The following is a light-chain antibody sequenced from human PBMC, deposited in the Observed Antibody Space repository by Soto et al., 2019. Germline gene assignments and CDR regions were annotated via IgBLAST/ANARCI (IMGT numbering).Light chain of an antibody. J-gene: IGKJ1*01. V-gene: IGKV1-5*01. CDR1: QSISSW. CDR2: DAS. CDR3: QQYNSYSPRT. Sequence: DIQMTQSPSTLSASVGDRVTITCRASQSISSWLAWYQQKPGKAPKLLIYDASSLESGVPSRFSGSGSVTEFSLAISSLQPDDFATYCCQQYNSYSPRTFGQGTKVEIK.